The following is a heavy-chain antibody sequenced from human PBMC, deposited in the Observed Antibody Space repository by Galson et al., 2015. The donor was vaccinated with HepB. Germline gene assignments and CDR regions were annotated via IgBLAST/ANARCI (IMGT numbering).Heavy chain of an antibody. CDR1: GDSVSSNSAA. D-gene: IGHD3-22*01. CDR3: ARDQYYDSSGQPFDY. CDR2: TYYRSKWYN. J-gene: IGHJ4*02. Sequence: CAISGDSVSSNSAAWNWIRQSPSRGLEWLGRTYYRSKWYNDYAVSVKSRITINPDTSKNQFSLQLNSATPEDTAVYYCARDQYYDSSGQPFDYWGQGTLVTVSS. V-gene: IGHV6-1*01.